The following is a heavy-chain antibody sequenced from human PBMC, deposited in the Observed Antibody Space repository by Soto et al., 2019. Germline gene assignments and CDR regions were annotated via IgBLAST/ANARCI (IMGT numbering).Heavy chain of an antibody. J-gene: IGHJ6*02. Sequence: SVKVSCKASGGTFSSYAISWVRQAPGQGLEWMGGIIPIFGTANYAQKFQGRVTITADKSTSTAYMELSSLRSEDTAVYYCARSEWLRSAGYYYYGMDVWGQGTTVTVSS. CDR2: IIPIFGTA. CDR1: GGTFSSYA. V-gene: IGHV1-69*06. CDR3: ARSEWLRSAGYYYYGMDV. D-gene: IGHD5-12*01.